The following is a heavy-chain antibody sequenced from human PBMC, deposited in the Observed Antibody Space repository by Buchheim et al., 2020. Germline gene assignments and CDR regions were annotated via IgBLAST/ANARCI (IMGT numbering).Heavy chain of an antibody. CDR3: TKDPLWARLTTFHWFDP. CDR2: IKSKTDGGTT. D-gene: IGHD3-10*02. CDR1: SVSNAW. J-gene: IGHJ5*02. Sequence: SVSNAWMNWVRQAPGKGLEWVGRIKSKTDGGTTDYAAPVKGRFTISRDDSKNTLYLQMNSLKTEDTAVYYCTKDPLWARLTTFHWFDPWGQGTL. V-gene: IGHV3-15*07.